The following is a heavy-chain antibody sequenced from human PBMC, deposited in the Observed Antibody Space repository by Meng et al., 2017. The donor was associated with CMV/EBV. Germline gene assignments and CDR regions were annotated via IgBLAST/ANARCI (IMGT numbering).Heavy chain of an antibody. Sequence: GSLLKISCAASGFTFSSYGMHWVRQAPGKGLEWVAFIRYDGTNKYYTDSVKGRFTISRDNSKNTLYLQMNSLRAEDTAVYYCAKDFMEGEMATISGDYWGQGTLVTVSS. D-gene: IGHD5-24*01. J-gene: IGHJ4*02. CDR3: AKDFMEGEMATISGDY. V-gene: IGHV3-30*02. CDR1: GFTFSSYG. CDR2: IRYDGTNK.